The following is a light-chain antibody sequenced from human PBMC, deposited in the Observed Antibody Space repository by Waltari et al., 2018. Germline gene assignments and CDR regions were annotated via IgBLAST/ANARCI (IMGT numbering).Light chain of an antibody. J-gene: IGKJ1*01. Sequence: AIRMTQSPSSLSASTGDRVTITCRASQGISSYLAWYQQKPGKAPKLLIYAAYTLQNGGPSRFSGSGSGTDFTLTISCLQSEDFATYYCQQYYSYPRTFGQGTKVEIK. CDR3: QQYYSYPRT. CDR1: QGISSY. V-gene: IGKV1-8*01. CDR2: AAY.